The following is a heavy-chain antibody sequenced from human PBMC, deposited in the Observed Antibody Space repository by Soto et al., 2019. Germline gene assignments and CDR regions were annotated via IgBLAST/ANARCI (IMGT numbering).Heavy chain of an antibody. CDR1: GFTFSSYG. J-gene: IGHJ4*02. Sequence: QVQLVESGGGVVQPGRSLRLSCAASGFTFSSYGMHWVRQAPGKGLEWVAVIWYDGSNKYYADSVKGRFTISRDNSKNTLYLQMNSLRAEDTAVYYCARDALRFRSWSDSPIDYWGQGTLVTVSS. CDR3: ARDALRFRSWSDSPIDY. V-gene: IGHV3-33*01. D-gene: IGHD3-22*01. CDR2: IWYDGSNK.